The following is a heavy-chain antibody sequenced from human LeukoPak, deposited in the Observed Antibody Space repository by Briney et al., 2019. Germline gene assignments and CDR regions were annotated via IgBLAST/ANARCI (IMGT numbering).Heavy chain of an antibody. CDR3: AIDRGGLRWCDL. CDR1: GFTFRNYG. Sequence: GGSLRLSCAASGFTFRNYGMHWVRQAPGKGLEWVAVIRYDGSNKYYVDSVKGRFTISRDNSKKTLYLQMNSLRAEDTAVYYCAIDRGGLRWCDLWGQGTLVTVSS. J-gene: IGHJ4*02. V-gene: IGHV3-33*01. CDR2: IRYDGSNK. D-gene: IGHD4-23*01.